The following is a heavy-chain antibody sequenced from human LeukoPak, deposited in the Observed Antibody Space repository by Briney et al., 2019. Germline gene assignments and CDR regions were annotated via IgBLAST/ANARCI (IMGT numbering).Heavy chain of an antibody. D-gene: IGHD6-6*01. CDR1: GYTLTELS. CDR3: ATSGGHLAARRGGVGFDP. V-gene: IGHV1-24*01. Sequence: ASVKVSCKVSGYTLTELSMHWVRQAPGKGLEWMGGFDPEDGETIYAQKFQGRVTMTEDTSTDTAYMGLSSLRSEDTAVYYCATSGGHLAARRGGVGFDPWGQGTLVTVSS. CDR2: FDPEDGET. J-gene: IGHJ5*02.